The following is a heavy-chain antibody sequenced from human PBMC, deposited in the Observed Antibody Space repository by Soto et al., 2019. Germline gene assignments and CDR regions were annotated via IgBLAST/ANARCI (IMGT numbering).Heavy chain of an antibody. D-gene: IGHD1-20*01. CDR2: IGFDGPNI. J-gene: IGHJ4*02. CDR3: VRTACVINNCSYRGVR. CDR1: GFDFKTYG. V-gene: IGHV3-33*01. Sequence: QGQLVESGGGVVQPGRSLRLSWVASGFDFKTYGMHGVRQAPGKGLEWVAVIGFDGPNIHCSDSVRGRFSISRDNSEKTVSLQMNSLRVQDTALYYCVRTACVINNCSYRGVRWGQGTLVTV.